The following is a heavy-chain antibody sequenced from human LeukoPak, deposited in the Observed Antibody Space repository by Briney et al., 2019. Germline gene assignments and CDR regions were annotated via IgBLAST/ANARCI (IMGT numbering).Heavy chain of an antibody. D-gene: IGHD3-22*01. CDR2: IYYSGST. J-gene: IGHJ5*02. V-gene: IGHV4-31*03. Sequence: PSETLSLTCTVSGGSISSGGYYWSWIRQHPGKGLEWIGYIYYSGSTYYNPSLKSRVTISVDTSKNQFSLKLSSVTAADTAVYYCARHNYDSSGYYLNWFDPWGQGTLVTVSS. CDR1: GGSISSGGYY. CDR3: ARHNYDSSGYYLNWFDP.